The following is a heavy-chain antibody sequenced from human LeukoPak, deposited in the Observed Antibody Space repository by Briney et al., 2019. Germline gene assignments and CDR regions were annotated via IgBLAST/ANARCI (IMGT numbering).Heavy chain of an antibody. V-gene: IGHV1-8*01. CDR2: MNPNSGDA. CDR1: GYTFTSYD. J-gene: IGHJ4*02. D-gene: IGHD3-22*01. Sequence: ASVKVSCKASGYTFTSYDIDWVRQATGQGLEWMGWMNPNSGDAGYAQKFQGRVTMTRNTSISTAYMELSSLRSEDTAVYYCARLRRNGYYGSSGYYYFDYWGQGTLVTVSS. CDR3: ARLRRNGYYGSSGYYYFDY.